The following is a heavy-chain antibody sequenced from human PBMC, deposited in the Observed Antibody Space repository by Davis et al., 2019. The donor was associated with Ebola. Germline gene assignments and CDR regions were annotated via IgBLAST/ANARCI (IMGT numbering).Heavy chain of an antibody. CDR1: GGSISSYY. CDR2: IYYSGST. V-gene: IGHV4-59*01. D-gene: IGHD1-26*01. Sequence: PSETLSLTCTVSGGSISSYYWSWIRQPPGKGLEWIGYIYYSGSTNYNPSLKSRVTISVDTSKNQFSLKLSSVTAADTAVYYCALRGSYYGWFDPWGQGTLVTVSS. J-gene: IGHJ5*02. CDR3: ALRGSYYGWFDP.